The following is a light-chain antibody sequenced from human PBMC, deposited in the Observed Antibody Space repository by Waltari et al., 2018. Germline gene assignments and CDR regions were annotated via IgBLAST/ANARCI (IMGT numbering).Light chain of an antibody. CDR2: DTS. CDR1: QRVTSY. Sequence: IVLTQSPGTLSLSPGERATLSCRTSQRVTSYLAGYQQKPGQPPRLLIYDTSNRATGIPSRFTGSGSGTDCTLTISSLEPEDFAVYYCQYRTNWPLTFGGGTKVEMK. CDR3: QYRTNWPLT. V-gene: IGKV3-11*01. J-gene: IGKJ4*01.